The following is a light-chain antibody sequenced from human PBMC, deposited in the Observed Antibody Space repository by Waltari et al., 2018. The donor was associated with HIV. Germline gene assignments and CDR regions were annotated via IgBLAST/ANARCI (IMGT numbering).Light chain of an antibody. J-gene: IGLJ2*01. CDR2: DVS. CDR3: WSYAGSDTEV. V-gene: IGLV2-11*01. Sequence: QSALTQPRSVSGSPGQSVTISCTGTSRDVGGYNYVSWYQQHPGKAPKLRIYDVSKRPSGVPDRFSGSESGDTASLTISGLRGEDEADYYCWSYAGSDTEVFGGGTKLTVL. CDR1: SRDVGGYNY.